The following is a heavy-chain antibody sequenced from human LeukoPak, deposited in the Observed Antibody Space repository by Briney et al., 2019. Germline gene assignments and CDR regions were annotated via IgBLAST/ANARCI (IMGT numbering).Heavy chain of an antibody. J-gene: IGHJ4*02. CDR1: GVSISSGDYY. CDR2: IYYSGST. CDR3: ARVFRDYGDYYPGYFDY. V-gene: IGHV4-30-4*01. D-gene: IGHD4-17*01. Sequence: IPSETLSLTCTVSGVSISSGDYYWSWIRQPPGKGLEWIGYIYYSGSTYYNPSLKSRVTISVDTSKNQFSLKLSSVTAADTAVYYCARVFRDYGDYYPGYFDYWGQGTLVTVSS.